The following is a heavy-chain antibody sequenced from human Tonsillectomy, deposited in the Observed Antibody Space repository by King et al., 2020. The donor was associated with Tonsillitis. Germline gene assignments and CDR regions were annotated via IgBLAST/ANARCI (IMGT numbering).Heavy chain of an antibody. Sequence: VQLQQSGPGLVKPSQTLSLTCAISGDSVSSNSAAWNWIRQSPSRGLEWLGRTYYRSKGYNDYAVSVKSRITINPDTSKNQFSLQLNSVTPEDTAVYYCARRLAGRSPAGYYYMDVWGKGTTVTVSS. V-gene: IGHV6-1*01. D-gene: IGHD3-10*01. CDR3: ARRLAGRSPAGYYYMDV. CDR2: TYYRSKGYN. CDR1: GDSVSSNSAA. J-gene: IGHJ6*03.